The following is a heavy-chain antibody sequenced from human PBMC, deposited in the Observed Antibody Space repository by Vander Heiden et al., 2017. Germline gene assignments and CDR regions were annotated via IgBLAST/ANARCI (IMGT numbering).Heavy chain of an antibody. CDR3: AKKQWLDHFDY. Sequence: EVQLLESGGGLVQPGGSLSLSCAASGFTFGSYAMSWVRQAPGKGLEWVSAISGSGGSTYYAEPVEGRFTISRDNYKNRLYLQMNSLRAEDTAVYYCAKKQWLDHFDYWGQGTLVTVSS. CDR2: ISGSGGST. D-gene: IGHD6-19*01. V-gene: IGHV3-23*01. CDR1: GFTFGSYA. J-gene: IGHJ4*02.